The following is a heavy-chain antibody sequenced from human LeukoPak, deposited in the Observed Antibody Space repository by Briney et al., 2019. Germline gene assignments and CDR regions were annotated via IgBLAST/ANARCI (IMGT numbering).Heavy chain of an antibody. Sequence: QPGGSLRRSCAASGLTLSGYWMHWVRQAPGKGLVWVSRINGDASSTSYADSVKGRFTISRDNAKSTLYLQMNSLRVEDTAVYYCARARGNTYGYFEYWGQGTLVTVSS. J-gene: IGHJ4*02. CDR1: GLTLSGYW. D-gene: IGHD5-18*01. V-gene: IGHV3-74*01. CDR2: INGDASST. CDR3: ARARGNTYGYFEY.